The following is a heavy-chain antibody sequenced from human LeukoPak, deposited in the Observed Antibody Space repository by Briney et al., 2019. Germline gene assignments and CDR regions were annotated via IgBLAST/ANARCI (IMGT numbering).Heavy chain of an antibody. CDR1: GGSISSYY. J-gene: IGHJ4*02. CDR2: IYYSGST. Sequence: SETLSLTCTVSGGSISSYYWSWIRQPPGKGLEWIGYIYYSGSTNYNPSLKSRVTISVDTSKNQFSLKLSSVTAADTAVYYCGRSSVYDYVWGSYPDMYYFDYWGQGTLVTVSS. D-gene: IGHD3-16*02. V-gene: IGHV4-59*01. CDR3: GRSSVYDYVWGSYPDMYYFDY.